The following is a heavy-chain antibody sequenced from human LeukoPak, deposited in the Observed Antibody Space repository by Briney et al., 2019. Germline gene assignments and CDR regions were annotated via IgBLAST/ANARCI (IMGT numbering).Heavy chain of an antibody. CDR1: GGSISSSSYY. Sequence: SETLSLTCTVSGGSISSSSYYWGWIRQPPGKGLEWIGSIYYSGSTYYNPSLKSRVTISVDTSKNQFSLKLTSVTAADTAVYYCARGNTYAAVYWGQGTLVTVSS. CDR2: IYYSGST. V-gene: IGHV4-39*07. D-gene: IGHD2-2*02. J-gene: IGHJ4*02. CDR3: ARGNTYAAVY.